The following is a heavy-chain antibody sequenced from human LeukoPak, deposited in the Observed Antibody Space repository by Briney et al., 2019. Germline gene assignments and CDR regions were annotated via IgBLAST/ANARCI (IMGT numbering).Heavy chain of an antibody. D-gene: IGHD3-10*01. CDR3: ARPDYYGSGRFDP. J-gene: IGHJ5*02. CDR2: ISGSDGST. V-gene: IGHV3-23*01. Sequence: GGSLRLSCAASGFTFSSYAMSWVRQAPGKGLEWVSGISGSDGSTNYADSVKGRFTISRENSKNTLYLQMNSLRAEDTAVYYCARPDYYGSGRFDPWGQGTLVTVSS. CDR1: GFTFSSYA.